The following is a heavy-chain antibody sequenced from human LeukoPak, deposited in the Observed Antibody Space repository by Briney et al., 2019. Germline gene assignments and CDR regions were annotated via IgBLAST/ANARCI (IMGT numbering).Heavy chain of an antibody. D-gene: IGHD6-19*01. V-gene: IGHV3-7*01. CDR2: IKQDGSEK. CDR3: ARDNVGYSSGWYQREIYYYMDV. J-gene: IGHJ6*03. CDR1: GFTFSSYW. Sequence: GGSLRLSCAASGFTFSSYWMSWVRQAPGKGLEWVANIKQDGSEKYYVDSVKGRFTISRDNAKNSLYLQMNSLRAEDTAVYYCARDNVGYSSGWYQREIYYYMDVWGKGTTVTVSS.